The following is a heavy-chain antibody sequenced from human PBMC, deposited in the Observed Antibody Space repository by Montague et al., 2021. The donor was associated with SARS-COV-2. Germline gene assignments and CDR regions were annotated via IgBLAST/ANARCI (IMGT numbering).Heavy chain of an antibody. CDR2: IYSGGSST. CDR3: AKTHRYYNRNFDY. Sequence: SLRLSCAVSGFTFNSYAMSWVRQAPGKGLEWVSIIYSGGSSTYYADSVKGRFTISRDNSKNTLYLQMNSMIAEDTAVYYCAKTHRYYNRNFDYWGQGTLVTVSS. D-gene: IGHD3-22*01. J-gene: IGHJ4*02. V-gene: IGHV3-23*03. CDR1: GFTFNSYA.